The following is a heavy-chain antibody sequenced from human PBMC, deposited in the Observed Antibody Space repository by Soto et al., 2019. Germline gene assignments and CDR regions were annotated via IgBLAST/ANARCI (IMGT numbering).Heavy chain of an antibody. CDR3: PSAKELRSRADY. V-gene: IGHV4-4*02. Sequence: PSETVCLTCRVSGGFISIGGNWWSLVSQPPGKGLGWIGEISPGASTNCNPSLKSRVTISADKSKNQFSLKLNSVTAADTAVYYCPSAKELRSRADYWGQGTLVT. CDR2: ISPGAST. J-gene: IGHJ4*02. D-gene: IGHD3-10*01. CDR1: GGFISIGGNW.